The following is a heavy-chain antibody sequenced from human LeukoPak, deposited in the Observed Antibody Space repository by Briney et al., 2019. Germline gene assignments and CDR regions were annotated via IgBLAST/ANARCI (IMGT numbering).Heavy chain of an antibody. V-gene: IGHV3-48*03. CDR2: LSSSGSAF. CDR1: GFTFRSYE. J-gene: IGHJ5*02. D-gene: IGHD2-2*01. CDR3: ARDPCGSTSCYLKS. Sequence: GGSLRLSCEDSGFTFRSYEMNWVRQAPGKGLEWIAYLSSSGSAFSYADSVKGRFTIARDNAKSSVYLQMNRLSAEDTAIYYCARDPCGSTSCYLKSWGQGTLVTVSS.